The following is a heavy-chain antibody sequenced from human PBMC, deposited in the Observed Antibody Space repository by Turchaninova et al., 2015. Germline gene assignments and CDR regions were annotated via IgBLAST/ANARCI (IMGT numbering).Heavy chain of an antibody. D-gene: IGHD3-22*01. CDR2: IKIKTSGGTI. Sequence: EVQLVESGGGLIKPGGSLKLSCAGSGFTFTNAWMTWVRQDPGKGLEWVGRIKIKTSGGTIETAEPVKGRFNISRDDSKNTLYLQMDSLKTEDTAFYYCTTEFYDSSGYVHWGLGTLVTVSS. CDR3: TTEFYDSSGYVH. V-gene: IGHV3-15*01. CDR1: GFTFTNAW. J-gene: IGHJ4*02.